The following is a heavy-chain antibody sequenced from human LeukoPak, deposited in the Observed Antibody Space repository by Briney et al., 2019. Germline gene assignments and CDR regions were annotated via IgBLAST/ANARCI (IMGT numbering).Heavy chain of an antibody. CDR1: GFTFSDYA. Sequence: GGSLRLSCTASGFTFSDYAMSWFHQAPGKGLEWVGFIRTKANGGTTEYAASVKGRFTISRDDSKSIAYLQLNSLKTEDTAVYYCTRDWGGSQWRGYWGQGTLVTVSS. D-gene: IGHD3-16*01. CDR3: TRDWGGSQWRGY. CDR2: IRTKANGGTT. V-gene: IGHV3-49*03. J-gene: IGHJ4*02.